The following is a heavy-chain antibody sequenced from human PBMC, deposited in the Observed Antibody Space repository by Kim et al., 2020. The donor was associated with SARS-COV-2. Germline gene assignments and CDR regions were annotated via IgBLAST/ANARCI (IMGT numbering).Heavy chain of an antibody. CDR2: SGRT. V-gene: IGHV4-30-2*04. D-gene: IGHD3-10*01. CDR3: ARGTNFDY. J-gene: IGHJ4*02. Sequence: SGRTYYNPSLKSRVTISVDTSKNQFSLKLSSVTAADTAVYYCARGTNFDYWGQGTLVTVSS.